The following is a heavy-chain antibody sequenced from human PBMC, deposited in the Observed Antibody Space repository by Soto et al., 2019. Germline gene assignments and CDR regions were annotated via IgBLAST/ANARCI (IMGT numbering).Heavy chain of an antibody. D-gene: IGHD6-6*01. CDR3: ARVGSSIATRPFDY. CDR2: IYYSGIT. Sequence: SETLSLTCTVSGGSISSGDYYWSWIRQPPGRGLEWIGYIYYSGITYYNPSLKSRVTISVDTSKNQFSLKLSSVTAADTAVYYCARVGSSIATRPFDYWGQGTLVTVSS. CDR1: GGSISSGDYY. J-gene: IGHJ4*02. V-gene: IGHV4-30-4*01.